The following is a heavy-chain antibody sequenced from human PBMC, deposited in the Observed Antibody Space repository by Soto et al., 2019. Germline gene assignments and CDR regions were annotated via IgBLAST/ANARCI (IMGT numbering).Heavy chain of an antibody. Sequence: GGSLRLSCAASGFTFSSYAMSWVRQAPGKGLEWVSAISGSGGSTYYPDSVKGRFTIARDNSKNTLYLKMTSLRAGDTAVYYCAQEVEYSSGWPPPGFDYWGQGTLVNVSS. V-gene: IGHV3-23*01. CDR1: GFTFSSYA. CDR3: AQEVEYSSGWPPPGFDY. J-gene: IGHJ4*02. D-gene: IGHD6-19*01. CDR2: ISGSGGST.